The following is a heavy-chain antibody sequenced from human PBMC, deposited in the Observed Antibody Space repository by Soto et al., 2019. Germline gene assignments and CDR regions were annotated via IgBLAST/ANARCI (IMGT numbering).Heavy chain of an antibody. CDR1: GFTFSSYS. J-gene: IGHJ4*02. V-gene: IGHV3-21*01. Sequence: GGSLRLSCAASGFTFSSYSMNWVRQAPGKGLEWVSSISSSSSYIYYADSVKGRFTISRDNAKNSLYLQMNSLRAEDTAVYYCARDLAYGFNYFDYWGQGTLVTVSS. D-gene: IGHD4-17*01. CDR2: ISSSSSYI. CDR3: ARDLAYGFNYFDY.